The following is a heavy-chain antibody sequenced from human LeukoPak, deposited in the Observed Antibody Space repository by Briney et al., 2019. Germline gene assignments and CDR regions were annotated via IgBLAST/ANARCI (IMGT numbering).Heavy chain of an antibody. J-gene: IGHJ6*04. V-gene: IGHV3-30*18. CDR1: GFTFSSYG. D-gene: IGHD3-10*01. CDR3: AKLLLWFGGTLQVDD. Sequence: GRSLRLSCAASGFTFSSYGMHWVRQAPGKGLEWVAVISYDGSNKYYADSVKGRFTISRDNSKNTLYLQMNSLRAEDTAVYYCAKLLLWFGGTLQVDDWGKGTTVTVSS. CDR2: ISYDGSNK.